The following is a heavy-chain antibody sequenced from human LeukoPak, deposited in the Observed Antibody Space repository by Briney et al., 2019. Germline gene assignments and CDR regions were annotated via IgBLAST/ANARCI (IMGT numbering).Heavy chain of an antibody. J-gene: IGHJ4*02. CDR2: IYYSGST. CDR3: ARSAGVVVIYYFDY. D-gene: IGHD3-22*01. V-gene: IGHV4-59*08. CDR1: GGSISSYY. Sequence: SETLSLTCTVSGGSISSYYWSWIRQPLGKGLEWIGYIYYSGSTNYNPSLKSRVTISVATSKNQFSLKLSSVTAADTAVYYCARSAGVVVIYYFDYWGQGTLVTVSS.